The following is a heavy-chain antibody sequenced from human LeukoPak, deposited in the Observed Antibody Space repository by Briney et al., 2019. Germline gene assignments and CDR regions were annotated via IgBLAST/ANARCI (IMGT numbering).Heavy chain of an antibody. V-gene: IGHV3-23*01. CDR1: GFTFSSYA. D-gene: IGHD2-2*01. CDR2: ISSSGGTT. J-gene: IGHJ4*02. CDR3: AKRECSSSSCLREYYFDY. Sequence: GGSLRLSCAASGFTFSSYAMSWVRRAPGKGLEWVSLISSSGGTTYYADSVKGRFTISRDNSKNTLYLQMNSLRAEDTAIYYCAKRECSSSSCLREYYFDYWGQGSLVAVSS.